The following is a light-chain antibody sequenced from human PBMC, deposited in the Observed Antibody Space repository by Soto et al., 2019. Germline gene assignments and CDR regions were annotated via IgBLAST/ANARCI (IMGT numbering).Light chain of an antibody. CDR1: QGISSY. Sequence: IQLTQSPSSLSASVGDRVTITCRASQGISSYLAWCQQKPGKAPNLLIYAASTLQSGVPSRFSGSGSGTDFTLTISSLQPEDFATYYCQQGFSTPWTFGQGTKVEVK. CDR3: QQGFSTPWT. CDR2: AAS. J-gene: IGKJ1*01. V-gene: IGKV1-9*01.